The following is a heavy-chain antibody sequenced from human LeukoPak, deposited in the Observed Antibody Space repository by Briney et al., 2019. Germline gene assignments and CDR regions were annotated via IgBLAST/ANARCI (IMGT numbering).Heavy chain of an antibody. V-gene: IGHV1-18*01. CDR3: ARENYDSSGYSDY. Sequence: GASVKVSCKASGYTFTSYGISWVRQAPGQGLEWMGWISAYNGNTNYAQKLQGRVTMTTDTSTSTAHMELRSLRSDDTAVYYCARENYDSSGYSDYWGQGTLVTVSS. J-gene: IGHJ4*02. CDR1: GYTFTSYG. D-gene: IGHD3-22*01. CDR2: ISAYNGNT.